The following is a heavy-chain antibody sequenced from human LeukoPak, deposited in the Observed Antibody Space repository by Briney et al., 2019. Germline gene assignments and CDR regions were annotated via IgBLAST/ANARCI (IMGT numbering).Heavy chain of an antibody. Sequence: GGSLRLSCAASGLTFSSYWMHWVRQTPGKGLVWVSRINADGNSIDYADSVKGRFTISRDNAKNSLYLQMNSLRAEDTAVYYCASRNTGDYFDYWGQGTLVTVSS. D-gene: IGHD1-14*01. CDR1: GLTFSSYW. CDR3: ASRNTGDYFDY. J-gene: IGHJ4*02. CDR2: INADGNSI. V-gene: IGHV3-74*01.